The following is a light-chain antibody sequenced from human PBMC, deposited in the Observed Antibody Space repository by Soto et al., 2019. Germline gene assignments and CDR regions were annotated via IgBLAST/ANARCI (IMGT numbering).Light chain of an antibody. CDR3: EQYYSYPAIT. J-gene: IGKJ5*01. CDR2: AAS. CDR1: QGISSY. Sequence: AIRMTQSPSSFSASTGGRVTITCRPSQGISSYLAWYQQKRGKAPKLLIYAASTLQSGVPSRFSGSGSGTDFTLTISCLQSEDFATYYCEQYYSYPAITFGQGTRLEIK. V-gene: IGKV1-8*01.